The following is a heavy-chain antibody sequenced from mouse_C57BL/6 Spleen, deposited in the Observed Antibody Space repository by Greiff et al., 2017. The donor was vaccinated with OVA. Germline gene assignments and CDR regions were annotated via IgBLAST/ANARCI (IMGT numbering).Heavy chain of an antibody. CDR2: IYPGDGDT. D-gene: IGHD1-1*01. CDR3: ARLDYGSRYYFDY. V-gene: IGHV1-80*01. J-gene: IGHJ2*01. Sequence: VQLKESGAELVKPGASVKISCKASGYAFSSYWMNWVKQRPGKGLEWIGQIYPGDGDTNYNGKFKGKATLTADKSSSTAYMQLSSLTSEDSAVYFCARLDYGSRYYFDYWGQGTTLTVSS. CDR1: GYAFSSYW.